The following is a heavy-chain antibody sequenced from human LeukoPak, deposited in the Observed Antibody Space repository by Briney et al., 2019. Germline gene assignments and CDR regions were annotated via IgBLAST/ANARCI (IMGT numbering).Heavy chain of an antibody. CDR2: IFNTGDTI. CDR1: GFAVSSNF. D-gene: IGHD6-13*01. J-gene: IGHJ4*02. CDR3: VREAIEGAGNFDY. Sequence: GGSLRLSCAASGFAVSSNFMTWVRQAPGKGLEWVSYIFNTGDTIYYTDSVKGRFTISRDNAANSLYLQMNSLRAEDTAVYYCVREAIEGAGNFDYWGQGTLVAVSS. V-gene: IGHV3-48*03.